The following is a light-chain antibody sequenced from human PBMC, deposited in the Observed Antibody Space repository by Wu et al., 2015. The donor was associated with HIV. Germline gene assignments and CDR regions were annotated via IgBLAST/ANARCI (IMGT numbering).Light chain of an antibody. CDR1: QSVTNNY. Sequence: EIVLTQSPGTLSLSPGERATLSCRASQSVTNNYLAWYQQKPGQAPRVLIYGASSRATGIPDRFSGGGSGTDFSLTISGLEPEDFAVYYCQQYVTSITFGQGTRLEI. V-gene: IGKV3-20*01. J-gene: IGKJ5*01. CDR3: QQYVTSIT. CDR2: GAS.